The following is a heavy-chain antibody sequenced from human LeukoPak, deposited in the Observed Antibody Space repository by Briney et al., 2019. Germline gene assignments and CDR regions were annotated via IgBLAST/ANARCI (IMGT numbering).Heavy chain of an antibody. CDR1: GFTFSSYA. J-gene: IGHJ4*02. CDR3: ARDNVPGPKGLYGDFDY. CDR2: ISYDGSNK. Sequence: QAGGSLRLSCAASGFTFSSYAMHWVRQAPGKGLEWVAVISYDGSNKYYADSVKGRFTISRDNSKNTLYLQMNSLRAEDTAVYYCARDNVPGPKGLYGDFDYWGQRTLVTVSS. V-gene: IGHV3-30-3*01. D-gene: IGHD3-16*01.